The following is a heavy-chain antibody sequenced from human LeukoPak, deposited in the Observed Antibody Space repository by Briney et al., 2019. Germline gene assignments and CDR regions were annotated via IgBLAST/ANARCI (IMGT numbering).Heavy chain of an antibody. V-gene: IGHV3-30*18. CDR2: ISYDGSNK. Sequence: SGGSLRLSCAASGFTFSSYGMHWVRQAPGKGLEWVAVISYDGSNKYYADSVKGRFTISRDNSKNTLYLQMNSLRAEDTAVYYCAKGPQVLEWLLSYGMDVWGQGTTVTVSS. D-gene: IGHD3-3*01. J-gene: IGHJ6*02. CDR1: GFTFSSYG. CDR3: AKGPQVLEWLLSYGMDV.